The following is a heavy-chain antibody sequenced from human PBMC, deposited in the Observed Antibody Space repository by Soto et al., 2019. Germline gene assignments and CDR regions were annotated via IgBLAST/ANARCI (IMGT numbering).Heavy chain of an antibody. CDR1: GGSISSGGYY. CDR3: ARAVDYYYYGMDV. Sequence: SLSCTVSGGSISSGGYYWSWIRQHPGKCLEWIGYIYYSGSTYYNPSLKSRVTISVDTSKNQFSLKLSSVTAADTAVYYCARAVDYYYYGMDVWGQGTTVTVSS. D-gene: IGHD2-2*01. CDR2: IYYSGST. J-gene: IGHJ6*02. V-gene: IGHV4-31*03.